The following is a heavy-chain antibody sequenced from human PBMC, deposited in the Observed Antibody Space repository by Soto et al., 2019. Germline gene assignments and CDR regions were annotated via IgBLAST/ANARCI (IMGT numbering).Heavy chain of an antibody. CDR1: GGSITGYY. V-gene: IGHV4-59*08. Sequence: QVQLRESGPGLVRPSETLSLTCTVSGGSITGYYWSWIRQPPGKGLEWIGYIYDSGATTYNAALKSLVTISADTSKNQFPLNLRSVTAADTAVYYCARRNYGEEGYFFDFWGQGLLVTVSS. D-gene: IGHD4-17*01. CDR2: IYDSGAT. CDR3: ARRNYGEEGYFFDF. J-gene: IGHJ4*02.